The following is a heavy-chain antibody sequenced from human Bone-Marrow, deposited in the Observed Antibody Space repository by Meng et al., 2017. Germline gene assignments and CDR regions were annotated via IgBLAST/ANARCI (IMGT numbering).Heavy chain of an antibody. CDR2: ISAYNGNT. V-gene: IGHV1-18*01. Sequence: ASVKVSCKASGYTFTSYGISWVRQAPGQGLEWMGWISAYNGNTNYAQKLQGRVTMTTDTSTSTAYMELSGLRPDDTAMYYCARDEDISAAGKLFGDYWGQGTLVTVSS. D-gene: IGHD6-25*01. CDR3: ARDEDISAAGKLFGDY. CDR1: GYTFTSYG. J-gene: IGHJ4*02.